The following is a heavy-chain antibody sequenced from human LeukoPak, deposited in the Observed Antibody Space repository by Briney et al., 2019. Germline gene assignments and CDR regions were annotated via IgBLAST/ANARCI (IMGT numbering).Heavy chain of an antibody. J-gene: IGHJ4*02. Sequence: PGGSLRLSCAASGFTFSRYSMIWVRQAPGKGLEWVSSVSSSSSYIYYADSVKGRFTISRDNAKNSLYLQMNSLRAEDTAVYYCARGKEHDYWGQGTLVTVSS. CDR3: ARGKEHDY. V-gene: IGHV3-21*01. CDR1: GFTFSRYS. D-gene: IGHD1-26*01. CDR2: VSSSSSYI.